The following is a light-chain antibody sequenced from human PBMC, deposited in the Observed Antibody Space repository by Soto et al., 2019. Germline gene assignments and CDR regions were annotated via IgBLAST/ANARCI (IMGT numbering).Light chain of an antibody. CDR3: QQYGDSPMYT. CDR1: QTVRSNY. V-gene: IGKV3-20*01. J-gene: IGKJ2*01. CDR2: GAY. Sequence: EIELTQSPGTLSLSPGERATLSCRASQTVRSNYLAWYQQKPGQAPRLLIYGAYKRATGIPDRFSGSGSGTDFTLTISRLEPEDVAVYSCQQYGDSPMYTFGQGTKLEVK.